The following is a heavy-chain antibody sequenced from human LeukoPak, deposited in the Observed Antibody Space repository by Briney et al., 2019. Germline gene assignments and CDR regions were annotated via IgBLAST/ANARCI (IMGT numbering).Heavy chain of an antibody. D-gene: IGHD3-16*01. CDR3: ARPIGGVYFDY. V-gene: IGHV4-34*01. CDR2: INHSGST. Sequence: SETLSLTCAVYGGSFSGYYWSWIRQPPGKGLEWIGEINHSGSTNYNPSLKSRVTISVDTSKNQFSLKLSSVTAADTAVYYCARPIGGVYFDYWGQGTLVTVSS. J-gene: IGHJ4*02. CDR1: GGSFSGYY.